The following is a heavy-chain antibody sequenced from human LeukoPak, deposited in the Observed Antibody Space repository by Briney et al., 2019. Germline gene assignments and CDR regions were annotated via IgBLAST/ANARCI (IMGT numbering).Heavy chain of an antibody. D-gene: IGHD4-17*01. V-gene: IGHV4-59*01. Sequence: SETLSLTCTVSGGSISSYYWSWIRQPPGKGLEWIGYIYYSGSTNYNPSLKSRVTISVDTSKNQFSLKLSSVTAADTAVYYCARADVTTGRVMDVWGKGTTVTISS. CDR3: ARADVTTGRVMDV. J-gene: IGHJ6*03. CDR1: GGSISSYY. CDR2: IYYSGST.